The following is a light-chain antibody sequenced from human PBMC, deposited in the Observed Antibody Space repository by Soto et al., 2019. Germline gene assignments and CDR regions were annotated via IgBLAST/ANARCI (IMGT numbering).Light chain of an antibody. V-gene: IGLV4-69*01. CDR2: LNSDGTP. CDR1: SGHSSYA. Sequence: QSVLTQSPSASASLGASVKLTCTLSSGHSSYAIAWHQQQPEKGPRSLMKLNSDGTPSKGDGIPDRFSGSSSGGERYLTISSLQSEDEADYYCQTWGTGIRVFGGGTKLTVL. CDR3: QTWGTGIRV. J-gene: IGLJ3*02.